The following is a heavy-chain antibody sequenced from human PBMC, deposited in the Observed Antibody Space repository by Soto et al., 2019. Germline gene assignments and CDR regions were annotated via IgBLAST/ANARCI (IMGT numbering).Heavy chain of an antibody. CDR3: ATQYGSGSCYNFRGPNWFDP. V-gene: IGHV4-30-4*01. J-gene: IGHJ5*02. CDR1: GGSISSGDYY. D-gene: IGHD3-10*01. CDR2: IYYSGST. Sequence: PSETLSLTCTVSGGSISSGDYYWSWIRQPPGKGLEWIGYIYYSGSTYYNPSLKSRVTISVDTSKNQFSLKLSSVTAADTAVYYCATQYGSGSCYNFRGPNWFDPWGQGTLVTVSS.